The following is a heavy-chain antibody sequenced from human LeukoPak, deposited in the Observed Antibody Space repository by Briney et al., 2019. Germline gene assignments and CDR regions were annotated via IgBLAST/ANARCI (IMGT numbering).Heavy chain of an antibody. J-gene: IGHJ4*02. CDR1: GGSISSSSYY. D-gene: IGHD1-26*01. CDR2: IYYSGST. V-gene: IGHV4-39*01. Sequence: SETLSLTCTVCGGSISSSSYYLGWIRQPPGKGLEWIVSIYYSGSTYYNPSLKSRVTISVDTSKNQFSLKLSSVTAADTAVYYCARHDPSPTYRYSGSYSIDYWGQGTLVTVSS. CDR3: ARHDPSPTYRYSGSYSIDY.